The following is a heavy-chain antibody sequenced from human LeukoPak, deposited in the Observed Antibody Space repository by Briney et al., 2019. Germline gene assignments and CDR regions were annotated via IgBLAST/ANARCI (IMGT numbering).Heavy chain of an antibody. J-gene: IGHJ4*02. CDR3: AGEVRKSGSPGY. CDR1: DYRFTSYG. V-gene: IGHV1-18*01. Sequence: ASVKVSCKASDYRFTSYGINWVRQAPGQGLEWMGWVSSNNGNTNYAQNFQGRVTMTRDTSTSTVYMELSSLRSEDTAVYYCAGEVRKSGSPGYWGQGTLVTVSS. CDR2: VSSNNGNT. D-gene: IGHD1-26*01.